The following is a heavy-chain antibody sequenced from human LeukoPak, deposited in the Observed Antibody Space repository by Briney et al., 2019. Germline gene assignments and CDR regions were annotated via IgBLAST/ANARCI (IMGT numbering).Heavy chain of an antibody. CDR1: GYTFTTYN. CDR2: ISGYNGNT. V-gene: IGHV1-18*01. J-gene: IGHJ5*02. CDR3: ARGNTYYDYVWGSSHNWFDP. D-gene: IGHD3-16*01. Sequence: ASVKVSCKASGYTFTTYNINWVRQAPGQGLEWMGWISGYNGNTNYAQKLQGRVTMTRDTSISTAYMELSRLRSDDTAVYYCARGNTYYDYVWGSSHNWFDPWGQGTLVTVSS.